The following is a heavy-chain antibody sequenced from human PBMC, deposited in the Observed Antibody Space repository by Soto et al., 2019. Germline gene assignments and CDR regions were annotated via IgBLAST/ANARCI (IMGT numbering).Heavy chain of an antibody. CDR2: IYYSGST. J-gene: IGHJ5*02. D-gene: IGHD6-6*01. CDR3: ARDHAYGIAAHAWLDP. CDR1: GGSITSYY. V-gene: IGHV4-59*01. Sequence: SETLSLTCTVSGGSITSYYWSWIRQPPGKGLEWIGYIYYSGSTNYNPSLKSRVTISVDTSKNQFSLKLSSVTAADTAVYYCARDHAYGIAAHAWLDPWGQGTLVTVSS.